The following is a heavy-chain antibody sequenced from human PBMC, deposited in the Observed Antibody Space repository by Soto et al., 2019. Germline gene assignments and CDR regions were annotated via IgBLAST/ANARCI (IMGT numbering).Heavy chain of an antibody. J-gene: IGHJ6*02. D-gene: IGHD3-3*01. CDR3: ARAGYYDFWSGYYMEATNYYYGMDV. Sequence: SETLSLTCTVSGGSISSYYWSWIRQPAGKGLEWIGRIYTSGSTNYNPSLKSRVTMSVDTSKNQFSLKLSSVTAADTAVYYCARAGYYDFWSGYYMEATNYYYGMDVWGQGTTVT. CDR2: IYTSGST. V-gene: IGHV4-4*07. CDR1: GGSISSYY.